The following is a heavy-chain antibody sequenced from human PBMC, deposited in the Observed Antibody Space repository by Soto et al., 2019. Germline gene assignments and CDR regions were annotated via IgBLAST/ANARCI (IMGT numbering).Heavy chain of an antibody. CDR3: ATYRVWDYYDSSGYRNWFDP. J-gene: IGHJ5*02. V-gene: IGHV1-24*01. CDR1: GYTLTELS. CDR2: FDPEDGET. D-gene: IGHD3-22*01. Sequence: QVQLVQSGAEVKKPGASVKVSCKVSGYTLTELSMHWVRQAPGKGLEWMGGFDPEDGETIYAQKFQGRVTMTEDTSTDTAYMELSSLRSEDTAVYYCATYRVWDYYDSSGYRNWFDPWGQGTLVTVSS.